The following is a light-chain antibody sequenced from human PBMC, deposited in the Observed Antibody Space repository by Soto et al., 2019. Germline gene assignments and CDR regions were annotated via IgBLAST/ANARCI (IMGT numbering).Light chain of an antibody. CDR2: AAS. CDR3: QQSYSTPRT. CDR1: QGISNY. Sequence: DIQMTQSPSSLSASVEDRITITCRASQGISNYLNWYQQKPGKAPKLLIYAASTLQSGVPSRFSGTRSGTDFTLTITSLQPEYFATYYCQQSYSTPRTFGQGTKVEI. J-gene: IGKJ1*01. V-gene: IGKV1-39*01.